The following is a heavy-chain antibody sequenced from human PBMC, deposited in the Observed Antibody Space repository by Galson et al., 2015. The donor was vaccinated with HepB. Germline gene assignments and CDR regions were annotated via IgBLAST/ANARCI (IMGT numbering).Heavy chain of an antibody. CDR3: ASYGDYVG. V-gene: IGHV3-48*01. Sequence: SLRLSCAASGFTFSSYSMNWVRQAPGKGLEWVSYISSSSSTIYYADSVKGRFTISRDNAKNSLYLQMNSLRAEDTAVYYCASYGDYVGWGQGTLVTVSS. J-gene: IGHJ4*02. CDR2: ISSSSSTI. D-gene: IGHD4-17*01. CDR1: GFTFSSYS.